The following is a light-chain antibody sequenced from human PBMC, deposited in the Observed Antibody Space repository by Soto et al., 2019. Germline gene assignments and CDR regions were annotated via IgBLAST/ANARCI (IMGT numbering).Light chain of an antibody. Sequence: QSALTQPRSVSGSPGQSVTISCTGTSSDVGSYNYVSWYQQHPGKAPKLMIYDVSKRPSGVPDRFSGSKSGNAASLTISGLKAEDEADYYCCSYAGSYTWVFGGGTKVTVL. CDR2: DVS. V-gene: IGLV2-11*01. J-gene: IGLJ3*02. CDR3: CSYAGSYTWV. CDR1: SSDVGSYNY.